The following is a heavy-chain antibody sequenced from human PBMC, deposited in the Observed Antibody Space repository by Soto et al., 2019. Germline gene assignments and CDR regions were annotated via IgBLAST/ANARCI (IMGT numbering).Heavy chain of an antibody. D-gene: IGHD4-17*01. CDR2: ISSSSSTI. CDR1: GFTFSSYS. V-gene: IGHV3-48*01. J-gene: IGHJ6*03. Sequence: GSLRLSCAASGFTFSSYSMNWVRQAPGKGLEWVSYISSSSSTIYYADSVKGRFTISRDNAKNSLYLQMNSLRAEDTAVYYCARDTYGDYADYYYYYYMDVWGKGTTVTVSS. CDR3: ARDTYGDYADYYYYYYMDV.